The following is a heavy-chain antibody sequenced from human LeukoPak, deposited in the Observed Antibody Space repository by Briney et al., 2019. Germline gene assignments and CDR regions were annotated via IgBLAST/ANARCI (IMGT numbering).Heavy chain of an antibody. Sequence: SQTLSLTCAISGDSVSSNSAAWNWIRQSPSRGLEWLGRTYYRSKWYNDYAVSVKSRITINPDTSKNQFSLQLNSVTPEDTAVYYRARAPLWFGELSDAFDIWGQGTMVTVSS. V-gene: IGHV6-1*01. CDR2: TYYRSKWYN. CDR3: ARAPLWFGELSDAFDI. D-gene: IGHD3-10*01. J-gene: IGHJ3*02. CDR1: GDSVSSNSAA.